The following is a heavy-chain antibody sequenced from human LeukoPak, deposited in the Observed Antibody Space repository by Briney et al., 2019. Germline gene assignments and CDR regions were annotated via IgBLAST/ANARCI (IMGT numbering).Heavy chain of an antibody. CDR1: GYTFTSYG. D-gene: IGHD2-2*01. J-gene: IGHJ6*04. CDR2: ISAYNGNT. CDR3: ARGGIVVVPAATSSYYYGMDV. V-gene: IGHV1-18*04. Sequence: ASVKVSCKASGYTFTSYGISWVRQAPGQGLEWMGWISAYNGNTNYAQKFQGRVTITADKSTSTAYMELSSLRSEDTAVYYCARGGIVVVPAATSSYYYGMDVWGKGTTVTVSS.